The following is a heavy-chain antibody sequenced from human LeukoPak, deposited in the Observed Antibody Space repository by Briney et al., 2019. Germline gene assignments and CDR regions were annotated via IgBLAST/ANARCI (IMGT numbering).Heavy chain of an antibody. D-gene: IGHD3-10*01. CDR3: ARDNELLWFGESYYYMDV. CDR2: ISSSSSYI. J-gene: IGHJ6*03. CDR1: GSTFSSYS. Sequence: GGSLRLSCAASGSTFSSYSMNWVRQAPGKGLEWVSSISSSSSYIYYADSVKGRFTISRDNAKNSLYLQMNSLRAEDTAVYYCARDNELLWFGESYYYMDVWGKGTTVTVSS. V-gene: IGHV3-21*01.